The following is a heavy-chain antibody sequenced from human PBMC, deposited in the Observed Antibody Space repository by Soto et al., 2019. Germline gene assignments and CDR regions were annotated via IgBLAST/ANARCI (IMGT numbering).Heavy chain of an antibody. CDR1: GYTFTSYG. Sequence: ASVKVSCKASGYTFTSYGISWVRQAHGEGLEWMAWISAYNGNTNYAQKFQGRVTMTTDTSTSTAYMELRSLRSDDTAVYYCARETYYFGSGTYYDGMDVWGQGTTVTVSS. CDR2: ISAYNGNT. CDR3: ARETYYFGSGTYYDGMDV. D-gene: IGHD3-10*01. J-gene: IGHJ6*02. V-gene: IGHV1-18*04.